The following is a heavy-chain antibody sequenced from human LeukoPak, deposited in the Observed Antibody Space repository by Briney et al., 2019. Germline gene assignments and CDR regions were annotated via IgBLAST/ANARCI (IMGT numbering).Heavy chain of an antibody. CDR3: AKDSGITMVRGVIPPSPDY. J-gene: IGHJ4*02. CDR1: GFTFSNYA. D-gene: IGHD3-10*01. V-gene: IGHV3-23*01. CDR2: ISGSGGST. Sequence: GGSLRLSCAASGFTFSNYAMSWVRQAPGKGLEWVSAISGSGGSTYYAESVKGRFTISRDNSKNTLYLQMNSLRAEDTAVYYCAKDSGITMVRGVIPPSPDYWGQGTLVTVSS.